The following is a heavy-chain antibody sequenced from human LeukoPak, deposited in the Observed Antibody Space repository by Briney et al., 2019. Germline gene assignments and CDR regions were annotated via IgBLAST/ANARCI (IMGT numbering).Heavy chain of an antibody. D-gene: IGHD3-22*01. CDR2: INPSGGST. J-gene: IGHJ5*02. CDR3: ARDVGGTMIVVARFDP. CDR1: GYTFTSYY. Sequence: ASVKVSCKASGYTFTSYYMHWVRQAPGQGLEWMGIINPSGGSTSCAQKFQGRVTMTRDTSTSTVYMELSSLRSEDTAVYYCARDVGGTMIVVARFDPWGQGTLVTVSS. V-gene: IGHV1-46*01.